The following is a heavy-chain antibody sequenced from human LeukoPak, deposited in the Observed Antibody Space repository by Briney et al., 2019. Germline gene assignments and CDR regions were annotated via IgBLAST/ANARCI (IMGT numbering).Heavy chain of an antibody. CDR2: IYYSGST. CDR3: ARGSVGPDAFDI. J-gene: IGHJ3*02. Sequence: SETLSLTCTVSAGSISSGGYYWSWSRQHPGKRLERSGYIYYSGSTYYNPSLKSRVTISVDTSKNQFSLKLSSVTAADTAVYYCARGSVGPDAFDIWGQGTMVTVSS. V-gene: IGHV4-31*03. D-gene: IGHD4-23*01. CDR1: AGSISSGGYY.